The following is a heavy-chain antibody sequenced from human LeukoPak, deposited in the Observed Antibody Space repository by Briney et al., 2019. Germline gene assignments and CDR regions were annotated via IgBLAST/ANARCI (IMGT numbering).Heavy chain of an antibody. V-gene: IGHV3-9*01. CDR1: GFTFDDYA. CDR2: ISWNGGTI. CDR3: AKDAHRRKYYYYYYMDV. Sequence: PGGSLRLSCAASGFTFDDYAMHWVRQAPGKGLEWVSGISWNGGTIGYADSVKGRFTISRDNAKNSLYLQMNSLRAEDTALYYCAKDAHRRKYYYYYYMDVWGKGTTVTISS. J-gene: IGHJ6*03.